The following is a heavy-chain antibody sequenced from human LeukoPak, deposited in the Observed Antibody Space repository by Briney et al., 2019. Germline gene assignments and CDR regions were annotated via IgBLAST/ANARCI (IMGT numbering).Heavy chain of an antibody. CDR1: GFTFSDYY. J-gene: IGHJ6*03. V-gene: IGHV3-11*04. CDR3: ARPLGYCSSTSCSPSSFYYYRDV. CDR2: ISSSGSTI. Sequence: PGGSLRLSCAACGFTFSDYYMSWIRQAPGKGLEWVSYISSSGSTIYYASSVKGRFTISSDNAKTSLYLQMNSLRAEHTAVYYCARPLGYCSSTSCSPSSFYYYRDVWGKGTTVTVSS. D-gene: IGHD2-2*01.